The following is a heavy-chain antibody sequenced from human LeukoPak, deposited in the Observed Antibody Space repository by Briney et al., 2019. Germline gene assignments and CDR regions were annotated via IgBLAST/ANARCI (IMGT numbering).Heavy chain of an antibody. D-gene: IGHD3-10*01. J-gene: IGHJ3*01. V-gene: IGHV3-21*06. CDR2: ISSSSSYI. Sequence: GGSLRLSCAASGFTFSSYSMNWVRQAPGKGLEWVSYISSSSSYIYYADSVKGRFTISRDNAKNSVYLQMNSLRAEDTAVYYCAREMSGSNDAFDVWGQGTMVTVSS. CDR1: GFTFSSYS. CDR3: AREMSGSNDAFDV.